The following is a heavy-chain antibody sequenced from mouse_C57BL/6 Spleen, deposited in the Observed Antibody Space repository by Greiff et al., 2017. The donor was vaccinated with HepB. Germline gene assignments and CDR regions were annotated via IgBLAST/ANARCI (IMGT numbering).Heavy chain of an antibody. CDR3: VKAVSSGSSYTWFAD. V-gene: IGHV7-4*01. J-gene: IGHJ3*01. D-gene: IGHD1-1*01. Sequence: EVKVVESGGGLVQPGASLRLSCAASGFTFNDYQMSWVRQAPGKAPEWLALIRNKANGYTTEYTASVKGRFTISRDNSQNILYLQMNTLRAEDSATYYCVKAVSSGSSYTWFADWGQGTLVTVSA. CDR2: IRNKANGYTT. CDR1: GFTFNDYQ.